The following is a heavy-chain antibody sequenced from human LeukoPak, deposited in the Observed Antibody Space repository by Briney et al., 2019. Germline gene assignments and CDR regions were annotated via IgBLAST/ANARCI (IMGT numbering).Heavy chain of an antibody. CDR2: ISSSSSTI. CDR1: GFTFSTYS. Sequence: GGSLRLSCAASGFTFSTYSMNWVRQAPGKGLEWVSYISSSSSTIYYADSVKGRFTISRDNAKNSLYLQMNSLRAEDTAVYYCARGFVTDYWGQGTLVTVSS. V-gene: IGHV3-48*04. J-gene: IGHJ4*02. CDR3: ARGFVTDY. D-gene: IGHD2/OR15-2a*01.